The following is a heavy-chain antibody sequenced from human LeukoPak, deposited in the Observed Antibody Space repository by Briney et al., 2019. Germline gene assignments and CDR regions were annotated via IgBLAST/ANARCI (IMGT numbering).Heavy chain of an antibody. CDR2: IYPGDSDT. J-gene: IGHJ4*02. Sequence: GESLKISCKGSGYSFTSYWIGWVRQMPGKGLEWMGIIYPGDSDTRYSPSFQGQVTISADKSISTAYLQWSSLKASDTAMYYCARTPAKYDSNGYHDYWGQGTLVTVSS. V-gene: IGHV5-51*01. CDR1: GYSFTSYW. D-gene: IGHD3-22*01. CDR3: ARTPAKYDSNGYHDY.